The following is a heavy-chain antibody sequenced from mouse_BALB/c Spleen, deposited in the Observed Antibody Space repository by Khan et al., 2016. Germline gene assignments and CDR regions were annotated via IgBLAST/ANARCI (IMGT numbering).Heavy chain of an antibody. CDR3: ARSTATYFDY. J-gene: IGHJ2*01. D-gene: IGHD1-2*01. V-gene: IGHV14-1*02. Sequence: VQLKQSGAELVRPGALVKLSCKASGFNIKDYYMHWVKQRPEQGLEWIGWMDPENGNTIYDPKCQGKASITADTASNTVYLQLSSLPSEDDAVAYWARSTATYFDYWAQGTPLTVSS. CDR2: MDPENGNT. CDR1: GFNIKDYY.